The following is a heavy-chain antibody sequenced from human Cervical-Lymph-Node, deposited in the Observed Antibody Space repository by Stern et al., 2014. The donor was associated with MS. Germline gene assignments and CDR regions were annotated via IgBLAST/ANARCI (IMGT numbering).Heavy chain of an antibody. D-gene: IGHD6-19*01. V-gene: IGHV5-51*01. CDR1: GYSFTNYW. CDR3: ARHCAKREQCAFDY. CDR2: IYPGDSDT. J-gene: IGHJ4*02. Sequence: VQLVQSGAEVKKPGESLKISCKGSGYSFTNYWIGWVRQMTGQGLEWMGRIYPGDSDTRYSPSFQGKVTISADKSIRTASLQWSSLKASDTAMYYCARHCAKREQCAFDYWGQGTLVTVSS.